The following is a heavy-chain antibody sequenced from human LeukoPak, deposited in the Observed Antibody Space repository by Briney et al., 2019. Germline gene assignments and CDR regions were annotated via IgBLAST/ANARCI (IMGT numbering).Heavy chain of an antibody. V-gene: IGHV1-2*02. CDR2: INPNSGGT. Sequence: ASVKVSCKASGYTFTGYYMHWVRQAPGQGLEWMGWINPNSGGTNYAQKFQGRVTMTRDTSISTAYVELSRLRSDDTAVYYCARDCDVAVDNTGWFDPWGQGTLVTVSS. CDR1: GYTFTGYY. J-gene: IGHJ5*02. D-gene: IGHD6-19*01. CDR3: ARDCDVAVDNTGWFDP.